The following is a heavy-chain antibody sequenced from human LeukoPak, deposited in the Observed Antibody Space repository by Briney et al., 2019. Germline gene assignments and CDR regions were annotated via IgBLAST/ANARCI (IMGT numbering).Heavy chain of an antibody. CDR1: GFTFSEHY. Sequence: GGSLRLSCAGSGFTFSEHYIDWVRQAPGKGLEWVSSISSSSSYIYYADSVKGRFTISRDNAKNSLYLQMNSLRAEDTAVYYCARDLALYSSGFGNYWGQGTLVTVSS. CDR3: ARDLALYSSGFGNY. V-gene: IGHV3-21*01. D-gene: IGHD6-19*01. CDR2: ISSSSSYI. J-gene: IGHJ4*02.